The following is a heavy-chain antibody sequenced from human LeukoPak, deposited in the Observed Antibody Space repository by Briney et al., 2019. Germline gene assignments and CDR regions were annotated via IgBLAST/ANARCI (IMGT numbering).Heavy chain of an antibody. CDR1: GGSISSSPYY. Sequence: SETLSLTCTVSGGSISSSPYYWGWIRQPPGKGLEWIGSIYYSGTTHYDPSLESRVTISVDTSKNQFSLKLASVTAADTAIYYCAKGAGGFSYYNRFDPWGQGTLVTVSS. J-gene: IGHJ5*02. CDR3: AKGAGGFSYYNRFDP. CDR2: IYYSGTT. V-gene: IGHV4-39*07. D-gene: IGHD5-18*01.